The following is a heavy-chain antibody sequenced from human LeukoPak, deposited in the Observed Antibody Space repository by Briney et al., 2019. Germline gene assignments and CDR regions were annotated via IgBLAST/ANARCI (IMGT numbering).Heavy chain of an antibody. CDR1: GYTFTNYH. CDR2: INPSGGST. V-gene: IGHV1-46*01. CDR3: ARGLGKAAAGTLDYYYYMDV. J-gene: IGHJ6*03. Sequence: ASVKVSCTASGYTFTNYHMHWVRQAPGQGLEWMGIINPSGGSTTYAQKFQGRVTMTRDMSTSTVYMELSSLRSEDTAVYYCARGLGKAAAGTLDYYYYMDVWGKGTTVTISS. D-gene: IGHD6-13*01.